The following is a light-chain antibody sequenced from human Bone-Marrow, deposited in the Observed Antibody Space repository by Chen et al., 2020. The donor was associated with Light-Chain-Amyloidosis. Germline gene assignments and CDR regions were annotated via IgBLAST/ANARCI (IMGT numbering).Light chain of an antibody. CDR3: QVWDRSSDRPV. CDR2: DDR. CDR1: IIGFTS. J-gene: IGLJ3*02. Sequence: SYVLTQPSSAAVAPEPPDTIACGGNIIGFTSVHWYEETPGQAPLLVVYDDRDRPSSIPERLAGCNAGNTATLTSSRVEAGDEADYYCQVWDRSSDRPVFGGGTKLTVL. V-gene: IGLV3-21*02.